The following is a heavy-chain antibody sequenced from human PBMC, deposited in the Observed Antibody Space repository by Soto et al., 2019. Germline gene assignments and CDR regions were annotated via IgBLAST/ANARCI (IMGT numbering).Heavy chain of an antibody. CDR3: ARSYSGKYSRGVGY. D-gene: IGHD4-4*01. CDR2: INPNSGGT. CDR1: GYTFTGYY. J-gene: IGHJ4*02. Sequence: GASVKVSCKASGYTFTGYYMHWVRQAPGQGLEWMGWINPNSGGTNYAQKFQGWVTMTRDTSISTAYMELSRLRSDDTAVYYCARSYSGKYSRGVGYWGQGTLVTVSS. V-gene: IGHV1-2*04.